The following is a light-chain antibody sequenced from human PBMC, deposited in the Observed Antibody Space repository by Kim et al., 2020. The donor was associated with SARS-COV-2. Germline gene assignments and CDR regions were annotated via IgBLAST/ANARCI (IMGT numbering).Light chain of an antibody. CDR3: QQYHFWPYT. CDR1: QTVTIN. V-gene: IGKV3-15*01. CDR2: GAS. J-gene: IGKJ2*01. Sequence: SVSPGERATRSCRASQTVTINVAWYQHKPGQAPRLLIYGASTRATGLPARFSGSGSGTEFTLTIMSLQSEDFAVYYCQQYHFWPYTFGQGTKLEI.